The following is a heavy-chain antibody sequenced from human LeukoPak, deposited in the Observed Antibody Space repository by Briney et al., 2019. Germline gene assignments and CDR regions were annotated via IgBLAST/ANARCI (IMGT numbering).Heavy chain of an antibody. Sequence: GGSLRLSCAASGFTFSSYPMSSIRQAPGKGLEWVSAISGSGGSTYYADSVKGRFTISRDNSKNTLYLQMNSLRAEDTAVYYCANCLKCPYLGIEVTHYLDYWAQGTLVTVSS. J-gene: IGHJ4*02. V-gene: IGHV3-23*01. CDR2: ISGSGGST. CDR3: ANCLKCPYLGIEVTHYLDY. CDR1: GFTFSSYP. D-gene: IGHD6-19*01.